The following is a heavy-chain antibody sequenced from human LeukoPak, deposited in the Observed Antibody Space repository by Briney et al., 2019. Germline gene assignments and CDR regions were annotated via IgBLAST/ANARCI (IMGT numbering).Heavy chain of an antibody. V-gene: IGHV3-30*02. J-gene: IGHJ4*02. D-gene: IGHD2-21*01. CDR2: IRYDASNK. Sequence: GGSLRLSCAGSGFTFSTYGMHWVRQAPGKGLEWVAFIRYDASNKYYADSVKGRFTISRDNSKNTLYLQMNSLRAEDTAVYYCATDPSRIVVVIPTAHWGQGTLVTVSS. CDR1: GFTFSTYG. CDR3: ATDPSRIVVVIPTAH.